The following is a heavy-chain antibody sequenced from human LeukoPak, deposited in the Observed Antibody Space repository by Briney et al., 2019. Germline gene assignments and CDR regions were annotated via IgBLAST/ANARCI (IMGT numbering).Heavy chain of an antibody. D-gene: IGHD2-15*01. CDR2: LYYSGST. J-gene: IGHJ4*02. V-gene: IGHV4-38-2*02. CDR3: ARVSGGRID. CDR1: GYSISSGYY. Sequence: PSETLSLTCTVSGYSISSGYYWGWIRQPPGKGLEYIGYLYYSGSTNYNPSLKSRVTLSVDTSKNQFSLKLSSVTAADTAVYYCARVSGGRIDWGQGTLVTVSS.